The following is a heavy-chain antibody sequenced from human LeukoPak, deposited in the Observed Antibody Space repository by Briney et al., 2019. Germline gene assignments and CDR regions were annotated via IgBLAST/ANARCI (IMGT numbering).Heavy chain of an antibody. CDR1: GGSISSYY. CDR3: ARIDSSGSSYYFDY. Sequence: SETLSLTCTVSGGSISSYYWSWIRQPPGKGLEWIGYIYYSGSTNYNPSLKSRVTISVDTSKNQFSLKLSSVTAADTAVYYCARIDSSGSSYYFDYWGQGTLVTVSS. J-gene: IGHJ4*02. D-gene: IGHD3-22*01. CDR2: IYYSGST. V-gene: IGHV4-59*01.